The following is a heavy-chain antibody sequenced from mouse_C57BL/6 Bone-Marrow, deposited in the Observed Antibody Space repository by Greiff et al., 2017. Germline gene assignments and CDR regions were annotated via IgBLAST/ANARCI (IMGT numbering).Heavy chain of an antibody. J-gene: IGHJ4*01. Sequence: EVQPQQSGAELVKPGASVTLSCTASGFNIKDYYMHWVKQRTEQGLEWIGRIDPEDGETKYAPKFQGKATITADPSSNTAYLQLSSLTSEDTAIYSCATPVYGSSYGCAMYYWGQGTSVPVSS. CDR1: GFNIKDYY. V-gene: IGHV14-2*01. CDR3: ATPVYGSSYGCAMYY. D-gene: IGHD1-1*01. CDR2: IDPEDGET.